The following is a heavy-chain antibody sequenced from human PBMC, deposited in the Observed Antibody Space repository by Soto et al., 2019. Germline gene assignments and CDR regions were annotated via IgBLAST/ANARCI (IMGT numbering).Heavy chain of an antibody. V-gene: IGHV1-69*01. CDR1: GGTFSSYA. D-gene: IGHD2-21*02. Sequence: QVQLVQSGAEVRKPGSSVKVSCKTSGGTFSSYAIVWVRQAPGQGLEWMGGIIPMIGTTNYAQRFQGRLKITADESTSTAYMELSSLTSEDTAVYYCARDPYCGGDCNTDYWCDPWGQGNLFTVSS. CDR3: ARDPYCGGDCNTDYWCDP. J-gene: IGHJ5*02. CDR2: IIPMIGTT.